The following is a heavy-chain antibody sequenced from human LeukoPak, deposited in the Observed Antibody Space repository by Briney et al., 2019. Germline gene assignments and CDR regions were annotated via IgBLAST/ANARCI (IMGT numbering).Heavy chain of an antibody. CDR2: INPNSGGT. CDR3: ARDLSGNLHFDY. CDR1: GYTFTGYY. J-gene: IGHJ4*02. Sequence: EASVKVSCEASGYTFTGYYMHWVRQAPGQGLEWMGWINPNSGGTNYAQKFQGRVTMTRDTSISTAYMELSRLRSDDTAVYYCARDLSGNLHFDYCGQGTLVTVSS. D-gene: IGHD3-10*01. V-gene: IGHV1-2*02.